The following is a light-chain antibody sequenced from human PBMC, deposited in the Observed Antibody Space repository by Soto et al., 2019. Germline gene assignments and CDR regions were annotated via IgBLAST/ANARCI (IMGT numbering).Light chain of an antibody. Sequence: DIQMTQSPSSLSASVGDRVTITCRASQGIGNYLAWYQQKPGKVPKLLIYAASTLQSGVPSRFSGSGSGTDFTLTISSLQPEDVATYYCLKYNSAPWTFGQGTKGEIK. J-gene: IGKJ1*01. CDR1: QGIGNY. V-gene: IGKV1-27*01. CDR2: AAS. CDR3: LKYNSAPWT.